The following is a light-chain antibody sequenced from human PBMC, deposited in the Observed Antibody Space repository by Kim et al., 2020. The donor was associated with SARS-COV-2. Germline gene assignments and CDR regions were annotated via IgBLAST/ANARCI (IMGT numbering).Light chain of an antibody. Sequence: EIVLTQSPGTLSLSPGERATLSCRASQSVSSSYLAWYQRKPGQAPRLLICGASSRATGIPDRFSGSGSGTDFTLSISRLEPEDFAVYYCQQYGSSLSLTFGGGTKLEI. J-gene: IGKJ4*01. CDR3: QQYGSSLSLT. V-gene: IGKV3-20*01. CDR1: QSVSSSY. CDR2: GAS.